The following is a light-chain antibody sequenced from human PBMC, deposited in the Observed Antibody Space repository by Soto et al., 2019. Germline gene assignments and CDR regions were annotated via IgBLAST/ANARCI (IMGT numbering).Light chain of an antibody. Sequence: DIQMTQSPSTLSASVGDGVTITCRASQSISTWLAWYQQKPGKAPKLLIYDASTLESGVPSMFSGSGSGTEFTLTISSLQPDDFATYFCQQYSIYCNTFVQGTKLEIK. J-gene: IGKJ2*01. CDR1: QSISTW. CDR3: QQYSIYCNT. V-gene: IGKV1-5*01. CDR2: DAS.